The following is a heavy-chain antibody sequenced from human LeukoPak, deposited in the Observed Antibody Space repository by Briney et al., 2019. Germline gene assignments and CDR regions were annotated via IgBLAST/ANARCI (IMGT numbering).Heavy chain of an antibody. CDR3: ARDQPDRGGTGPRFDY. D-gene: IGHD1-1*01. V-gene: IGHV3-7*01. CDR2: LKTDGSVT. Sequence: GGSLILSCLASAITFRSTWLSGVRQPPGRGREGVASLKTDGSVTYYADSVKGQFTISKDNAKNSLYLQMNSLRTQDTAVYYCARDQPDRGGTGPRFDYWGQGSLVTVSS. CDR1: AITFRSTW. J-gene: IGHJ4*02.